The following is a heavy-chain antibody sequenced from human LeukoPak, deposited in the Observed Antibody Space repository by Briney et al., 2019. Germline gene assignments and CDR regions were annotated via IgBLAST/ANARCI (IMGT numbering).Heavy chain of an antibody. CDR2: INPGDSDT. CDR1: GYSFTSYW. J-gene: IGHJ6*03. D-gene: IGHD1-14*01. V-gene: IGHV5-51*01. CDR3: ARVRRYSNYYYYYMDV. Sequence: GESLKISCKGSGYSFTSYWIGWVRQMPGKGLEWMGIINPGDSDTRYSPSFQGQVTISADKSISTAYLQWSSLKASDTAMYYCARVRRYSNYYYYYMDVWGKGTTVTVSS.